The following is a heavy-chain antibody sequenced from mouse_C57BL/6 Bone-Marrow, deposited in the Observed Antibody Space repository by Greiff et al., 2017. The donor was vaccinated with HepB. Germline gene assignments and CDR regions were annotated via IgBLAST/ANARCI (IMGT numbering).Heavy chain of an antibody. Sequence: QVQLQQPGAELVMPGASVKLSCKASGYTFTSYWMHWVKQRPGQGLEWIGEIDPSDSYTNYNQKFKGKSTLTVDKSSSTAYMQLSSLTSEDSAVYYCAREEGYYYGSSYSAWFAYWGQGTQVTVSA. CDR3: AREEGYYYGSSYSAWFAY. D-gene: IGHD1-1*01. CDR1: GYTFTSYW. V-gene: IGHV1-69*01. J-gene: IGHJ3*01. CDR2: IDPSDSYT.